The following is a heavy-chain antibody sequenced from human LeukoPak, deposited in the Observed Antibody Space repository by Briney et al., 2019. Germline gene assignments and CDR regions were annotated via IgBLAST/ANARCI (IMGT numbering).Heavy chain of an antibody. CDR1: GFTFSSYG. CDR3: AKAPGYSYGSSFDI. D-gene: IGHD5-18*01. Sequence: PGGSLRLSCAASGFTFSSYGMHWVRQAPGKGLEWVAVISYDGSNKYYADSVKGRFTISRDNSKNTLYLQMNSLRAEDTAVYYCAKAPGYSYGSSFDIWGQGTMVTVSS. CDR2: ISYDGSNK. J-gene: IGHJ3*02. V-gene: IGHV3-30*18.